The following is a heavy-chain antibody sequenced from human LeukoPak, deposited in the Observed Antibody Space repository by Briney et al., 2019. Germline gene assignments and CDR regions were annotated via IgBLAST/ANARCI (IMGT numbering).Heavy chain of an antibody. CDR3: AKDLRIAARHTTDY. CDR2: ISYDGSNK. CDR1: GFIFSGHV. D-gene: IGHD6-6*01. J-gene: IGHJ4*02. Sequence: GGSLRLSCAASGFIFSGHVMHWVRQAPGKGLEWVSLISYDGSNKDFADSVKGRFTISRDNSKNTLYLQMNSPRAEDTAVYYCAKDLRIAARHTTDYWGQGTLVTVSS. V-gene: IGHV3-30-3*01.